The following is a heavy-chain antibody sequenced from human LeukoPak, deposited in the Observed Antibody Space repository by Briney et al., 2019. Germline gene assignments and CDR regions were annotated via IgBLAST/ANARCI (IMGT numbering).Heavy chain of an antibody. CDR3: ARGNPLKDYYYDSSGYYGY. CDR2: INPSGGST. Sequence: ASVKVSCKASGYTFTGYYMHWVRQAPGQGLEWMGIINPSGGSTSYAQKFQGRVTMTRDTSTSTVYMELSSLRSEDTAVYYCARGNPLKDYYYDSSGYYGYWGQGTLVTVSS. D-gene: IGHD3-22*01. CDR1: GYTFTGYY. V-gene: IGHV1-46*01. J-gene: IGHJ4*02.